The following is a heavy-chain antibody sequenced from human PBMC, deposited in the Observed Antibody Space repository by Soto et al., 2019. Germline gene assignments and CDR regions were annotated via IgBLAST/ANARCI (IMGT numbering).Heavy chain of an antibody. CDR3: ARAIYNWNYAGGMDV. V-gene: IGHV1-46*01. J-gene: IGHJ6*02. CDR2: FYPNCGTT. D-gene: IGHD1-7*01. Sequence: QVQLVQSGAVVKKPGASVKVSCKASGYIFSNYFMHWVRQAPGQGLEWMGRFYPNCGTTTYAQMFQGRVTLTRDAPASTVYMELSSLRSDDTAVYFCARAIYNWNYAGGMDVWGQGTTVIV. CDR1: GYIFSNYF.